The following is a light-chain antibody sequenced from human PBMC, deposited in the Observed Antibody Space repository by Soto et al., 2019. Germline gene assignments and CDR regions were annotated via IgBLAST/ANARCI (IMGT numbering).Light chain of an antibody. Sequence: QSVLTQPPSASETPGQTVTISCSGSSSNIGSNLVYWYHQFPGTAPRLLIHRNNQRPSGVPDRFSGSKSGTSASLAISGLRSEDEADYYGAAWDDSLNRVVFGGGTKLTVL. CDR1: SSNIGSNL. CDR2: RNN. CDR3: AAWDDSLNRVV. J-gene: IGLJ2*01. V-gene: IGLV1-47*01.